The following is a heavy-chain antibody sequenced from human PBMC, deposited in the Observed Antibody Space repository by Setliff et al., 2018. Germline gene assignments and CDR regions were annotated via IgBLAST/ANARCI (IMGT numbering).Heavy chain of an antibody. J-gene: IGHJ6*03. CDR2: INSDGSST. CDR3: ARGPWKHSAYYYYYYMDV. Sequence: GESLKISCAASGFTLSSYWMHWVRQVPGKGLVWVSRINSDGSSTGYADSVKGRFTISRDNAKNTLFLQMNSLRAEDTAVYYCARGPWKHSAYYYYYYMDVWGKGITVTVSS. V-gene: IGHV3-74*01. CDR1: GFTLSSYW. D-gene: IGHD1-1*01.